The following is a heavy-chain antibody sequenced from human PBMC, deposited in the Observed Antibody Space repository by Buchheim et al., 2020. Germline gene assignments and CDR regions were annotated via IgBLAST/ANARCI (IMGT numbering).Heavy chain of an antibody. CDR1: GFTFSTFA. Sequence: VQLVESGGGVVQPGRSLRLSCAASGFTFSTFAMHWVRQAPGKGLEWVAVISYDETNEYSADSVRGRFTISRDNSKNTRYLQMNSLRTEDTAVYYCARDISVTTFYYYAMDVWGQGTT. CDR2: ISYDETNE. CDR3: ARDISVTTFYYYAMDV. V-gene: IGHV3-30*03. J-gene: IGHJ6*02. D-gene: IGHD4-17*01.